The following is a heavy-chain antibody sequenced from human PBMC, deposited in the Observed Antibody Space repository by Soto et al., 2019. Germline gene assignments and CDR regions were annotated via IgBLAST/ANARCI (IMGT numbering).Heavy chain of an antibody. J-gene: IGHJ6*02. Sequence: SVKVSCKASGGTFSSYTISWVRQAPGQGLEWMGRIIPILGIANYAQKFQGRVTITADKSTSTAYMELSSLRSEDTAVYYCATPAGNCSGGSCYSFFTTVYGMDVWG. CDR2: IIPILGIA. D-gene: IGHD2-15*01. CDR3: ATPAGNCSGGSCYSFFTTVYGMDV. CDR1: GGTFSSYT. V-gene: IGHV1-69*02.